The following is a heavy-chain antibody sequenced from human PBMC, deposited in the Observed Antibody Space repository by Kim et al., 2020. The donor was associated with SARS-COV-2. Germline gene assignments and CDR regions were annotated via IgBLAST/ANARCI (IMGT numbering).Heavy chain of an antibody. CDR1: GGTFSRYA. CDR2: IITIFGTA. CDR3: ARGSSGGWLSYYFDY. V-gene: IGHV1-69*13. D-gene: IGHD6-19*01. Sequence: SVKVSCKASGGTFSRYAISWVRQAPGQGLEWMGGIITIFGTANYAQKFQGRVTITADESTSTAYMELSSLRSEDTAVYYCARGSSGGWLSYYFDYWGQGTLVTVSS. J-gene: IGHJ4*02.